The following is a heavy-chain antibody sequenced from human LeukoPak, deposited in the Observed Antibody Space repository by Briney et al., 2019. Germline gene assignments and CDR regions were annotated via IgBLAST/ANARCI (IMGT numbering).Heavy chain of an antibody. CDR2: IDSTGAI. D-gene: IGHD2-21*01. CDR3: AKDYSADI. J-gene: IGHJ3*02. Sequence: GGSLSLSCAASGFSFNIYAMKWVRQAPGKGLEWVSYIDSTGAIYYADSVKGRFTISRDNAKNSLYLQMNSLRAEDTAVYYCAKDYSADIWGQGTMVTVSS. CDR1: GFSFNIYA. V-gene: IGHV3-48*01.